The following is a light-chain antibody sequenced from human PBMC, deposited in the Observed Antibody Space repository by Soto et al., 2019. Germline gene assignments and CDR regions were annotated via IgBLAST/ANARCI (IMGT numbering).Light chain of an antibody. J-gene: IGLJ2*01. CDR3: SSYTTIKTVV. CDR1: SSDVGVYEY. V-gene: IGLV2-14*01. Sequence: QSALTQPASVSGSPGQSITISCTGTSSDVGVYEYVSWYQQYPGKAPKLMIYEVSNRPSGVSDRFSGFKSANTAYLTISGVQPEDEADYHCSSYTTIKTVVFGGGTKLTVL. CDR2: EVS.